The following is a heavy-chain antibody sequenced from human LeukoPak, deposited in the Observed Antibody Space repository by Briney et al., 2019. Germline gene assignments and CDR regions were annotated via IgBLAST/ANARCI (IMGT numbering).Heavy chain of an antibody. CDR3: ARERGSITFDY. Sequence: GGSLRLSCAASGFTFSSYSMNWVRQAPGKGLEWVSSISSSGYIYYADSVKGRFTISRDNAKNSLYLQMNSLRAEDTAVYYCARERGSITFDYWGQGTLVTVSS. D-gene: IGHD3-16*01. V-gene: IGHV3-21*01. CDR1: GFTFSSYS. CDR2: ISSSGYI. J-gene: IGHJ4*02.